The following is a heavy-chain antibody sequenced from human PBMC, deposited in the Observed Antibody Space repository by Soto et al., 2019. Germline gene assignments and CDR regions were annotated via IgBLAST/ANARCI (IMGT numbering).Heavy chain of an antibody. CDR1: GFTVSTYS. CDR2: ISNSSNTI. CDR3: AIEWRFGEWLSLAWFVP. V-gene: IGHV3-48*02. D-gene: IGHD3-3*01. J-gene: IGHJ5*02. Sequence: VSLRLSCAASGFTVSTYSMNWVRQAPGKGLKWVSYISNSSNTIYYADSLKARFTISIDNAKNSLYLQINSLRDDDTAVYSYAIEWRFGEWLSLAWFVPWGQGRLVNV.